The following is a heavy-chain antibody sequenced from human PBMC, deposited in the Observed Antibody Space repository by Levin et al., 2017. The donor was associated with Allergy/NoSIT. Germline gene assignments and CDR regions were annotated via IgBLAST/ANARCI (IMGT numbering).Heavy chain of an antibody. CDR2: INPNSCGT. D-gene: IGHD5-18*01. CDR3: AGRYGAAAGGDAFDI. J-gene: IGHJ3*02. Sequence: ASVKVSCKASGYTFTGYYMHWVRQAPGQGLEWMGWINPNSCGTNYAQKVQGRVTMTRDTSISTAYMELSRLRSDDTAVYYCAGRYGAAAGGDAFDIWGQGTMVTVSS. V-gene: IGHV1-2*02. CDR1: GYTFTGYY.